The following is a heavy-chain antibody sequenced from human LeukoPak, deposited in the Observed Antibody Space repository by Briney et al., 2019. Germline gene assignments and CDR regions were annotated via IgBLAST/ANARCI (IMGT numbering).Heavy chain of an antibody. J-gene: IGHJ4*02. CDR3: AKDHHMWGSGNYFDY. CDR1: GFTFDDYG. D-gene: IGHD3-10*01. CDR2: ISGDSGST. Sequence: GGSLRLSCAASGFTFDDYGMHWVRQAPGKGLEWVSLISGDSGSTYYADSVKGRFTISRDNSKNSLYLQMNSLRSEDTALYFCAKDHHMWGSGNYFDYWGQGTLVTVSS. V-gene: IGHV3-43*02.